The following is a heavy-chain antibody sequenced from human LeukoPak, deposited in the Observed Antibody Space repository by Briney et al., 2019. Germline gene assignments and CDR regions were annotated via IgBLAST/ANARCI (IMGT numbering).Heavy chain of an antibody. D-gene: IGHD1-26*01. J-gene: IGHJ4*02. V-gene: IGHV4-39*02. CDR3: AREGPGGGSYEFDY. CDR1: GGSISSSSYY. Sequence: PSETLSLTCTVSGGSISSSSYYWGWIRQPPGKGLEWIGSIYYSGSTYYNPSPKSRVTISVDTSKNQFSLKLSSVTAADTAVYYCAREGPGGGSYEFDYWGQGTLVTVSS. CDR2: IYYSGST.